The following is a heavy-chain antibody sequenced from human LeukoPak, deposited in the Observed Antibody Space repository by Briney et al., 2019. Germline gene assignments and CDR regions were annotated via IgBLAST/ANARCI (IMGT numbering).Heavy chain of an antibody. Sequence: VASVKVSCKVSGYTLTELSMHWVRQAPGKGLEWMGGFDPEDGETIYAQKFQGRVTMTEDTSTDTAYMELSSLRAEDTAVYYCARSSRELGGYAPWELMPPFDYRGQGTLVTVSS. V-gene: IGHV1-24*01. CDR3: ARSSRELGGYAPWELMPPFDY. CDR1: GYTLTELS. CDR2: FDPEDGET. D-gene: IGHD1-7*01. J-gene: IGHJ4*02.